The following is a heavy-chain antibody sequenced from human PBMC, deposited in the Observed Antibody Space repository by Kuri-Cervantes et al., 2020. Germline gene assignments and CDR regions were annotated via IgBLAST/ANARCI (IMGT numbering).Heavy chain of an antibody. CDR1: GGTFSSYA. CDR3: ARAKLYGSGTNWFDP. CDR2: IIPIFGTA. V-gene: IGHV1-69*13. D-gene: IGHD3-10*01. Sequence: ASVKVSCKASGGTFSSYAISWVRQAPGQGLEWMGGIIPIFGTANYAQKFQGRVTITADESTSTAYMELSSLRSDDTAVYYCARAKLYGSGTNWFDPWGQGTLVTVSS. J-gene: IGHJ5*02.